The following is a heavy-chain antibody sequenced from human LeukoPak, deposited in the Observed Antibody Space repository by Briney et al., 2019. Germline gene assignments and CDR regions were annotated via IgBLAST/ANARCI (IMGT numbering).Heavy chain of an antibody. V-gene: IGHV1-2*02. CDR1: GYTFTGYY. CDR3: ARVFTIFGVVICYFDY. Sequence: ASVKVSCKASGYTFTGYYMHWVRQAPGQRLEWMGWINPNSGGTNYAQKFQGRVTMTRDTSISTAYMELSRLRSDDTAVYYCARVFTIFGVVICYFDYWGQGTLVTVSS. J-gene: IGHJ4*02. CDR2: INPNSGGT. D-gene: IGHD3-3*01.